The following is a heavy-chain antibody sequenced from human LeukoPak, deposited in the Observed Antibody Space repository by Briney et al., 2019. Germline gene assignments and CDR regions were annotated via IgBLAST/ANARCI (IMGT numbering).Heavy chain of an antibody. D-gene: IGHD7-27*01. Sequence: SETLPLTCTVSGGSLSGSYWIWIRQPPGKGLEWFGYVHYNGTTTYNPPLKSRVTISVDTPKNQFSLKLSSVTAADTAVYYCARHENWGSHKGDSFHIWGQGKVVTVSS. CDR3: ARHENWGSHKGDSFHI. J-gene: IGHJ3*02. CDR1: GGSLSGSY. V-gene: IGHV4-59*08. CDR2: VHYNGTT.